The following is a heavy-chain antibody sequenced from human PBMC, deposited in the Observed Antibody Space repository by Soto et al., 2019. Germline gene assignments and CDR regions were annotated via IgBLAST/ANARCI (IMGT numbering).Heavy chain of an antibody. D-gene: IGHD3-10*02. CDR1: GGSISSGGYY. V-gene: IGHV4-31*03. CDR3: ARDYATTFGIPHRYYYGMDV. CDR2: IYYSGST. J-gene: IGHJ6*02. Sequence: SETLSLTCTVSGGSISSGGYYWSWIRQHPGKGLEWIGYIYYSGSTYYNPSLKSRVTISVDTSKNQFSLKLSSVTAADTAVYYCARDYATTFGIPHRYYYGMDVWGQGTTVTVSS.